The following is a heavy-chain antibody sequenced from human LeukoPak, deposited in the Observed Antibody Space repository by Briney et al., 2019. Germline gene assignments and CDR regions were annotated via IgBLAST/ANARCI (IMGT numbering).Heavy chain of an antibody. CDR3: AKDPDYGDDEGYLDS. D-gene: IGHD4-17*01. CDR2: TSYDGTNT. CDR1: GFMFSSYG. Sequence: GGSLRLSCAASGFMFSSYGMYWVRQAPGKGLEWVAGTSYDGTNTYYTDSVKGRFTISRDNSQKKVYLQMNSLRPEDTALYYCAKDPDYGDDEGYLDSWGQGTLVTVSS. V-gene: IGHV3-30*18. J-gene: IGHJ4*02.